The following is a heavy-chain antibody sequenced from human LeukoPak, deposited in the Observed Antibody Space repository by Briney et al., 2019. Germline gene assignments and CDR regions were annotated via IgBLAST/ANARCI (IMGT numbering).Heavy chain of an antibody. Sequence: GGSLRLSCAASGFTFSSYGMSWVRQAPGKGLEWVSAISGSGGSTYYADSVKGRFTISRDNSKNTLYLQMNSLRAEDTAVYYCAKAPPYYYDSSGYYDYWGQGTLVTVSS. CDR3: AKAPPYYYDSSGYYDY. J-gene: IGHJ4*02. D-gene: IGHD3-22*01. V-gene: IGHV3-23*01. CDR1: GFTFSSYG. CDR2: ISGSGGST.